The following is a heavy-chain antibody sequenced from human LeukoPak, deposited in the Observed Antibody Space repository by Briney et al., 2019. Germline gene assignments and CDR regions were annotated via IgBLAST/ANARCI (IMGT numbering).Heavy chain of an antibody. Sequence: GRSLRLSCAASGFTFDDYAMHWVRQAPGKGLEWVSGISWNSGSIGYADSVKGRFTISRDNAKNSLYLQMNSLRAEDTALYYCAKDISGSREVRYFDYWGQGTLVTVSS. CDR1: GFTFDDYA. CDR3: AKDISGSREVRYFDY. J-gene: IGHJ4*02. CDR2: ISWNSGSI. V-gene: IGHV3-9*01. D-gene: IGHD1-26*01.